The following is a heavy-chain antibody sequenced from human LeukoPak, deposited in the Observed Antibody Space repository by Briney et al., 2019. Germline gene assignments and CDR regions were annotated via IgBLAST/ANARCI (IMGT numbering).Heavy chain of an antibody. CDR1: GFTFADYA. Sequence: GGSLRLSCAASGFTFADYAMHWVRQAPGKGLEWVSGISWNSGSIGYADSVKGRFTISRDNAKNSLYLQMNSLRAEDTALYYCAKEAYSSSSLDYWGQGTLVTVSS. D-gene: IGHD6-6*01. CDR2: ISWNSGSI. V-gene: IGHV3-9*01. CDR3: AKEAYSSSSLDY. J-gene: IGHJ4*02.